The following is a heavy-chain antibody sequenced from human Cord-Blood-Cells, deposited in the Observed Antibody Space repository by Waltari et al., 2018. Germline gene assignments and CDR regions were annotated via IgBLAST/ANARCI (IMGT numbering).Heavy chain of an antibody. V-gene: IGHV1-2*02. CDR3: ARDQRGLRPFDI. D-gene: IGHD5-18*01. CDR2: MNPNRGGT. J-gene: IGHJ3*02. Sequence: QVQLVQSGAEVKKPGVSVKVSCKASGYTFTGYYMHWVRQAPGQGLEWMGWMNPNRGGTNYAQTFQGRVTMTRVTSIIEAYRELSRLRSDDTAVYYCARDQRGLRPFDIWGHGTMVTVSS. CDR1: GYTFTGYY.